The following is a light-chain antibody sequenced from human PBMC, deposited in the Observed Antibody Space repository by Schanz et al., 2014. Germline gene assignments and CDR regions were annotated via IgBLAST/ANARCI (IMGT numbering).Light chain of an antibody. CDR2: LGS. J-gene: IGKJ1*01. Sequence: DIVMPQSPLSLPVTPGEPASISCRSRQGLLHSDGYNYLDWYLQKPGQSPQLLIYLGSNRASGVPDGFSGSGSGTDFTLKISRVEAEDVGVYYCMQALQTPVTFGQGTKVEIK. V-gene: IGKV2-28*01. CDR1: QGLLHSDGYNY. CDR3: MQALQTPVT.